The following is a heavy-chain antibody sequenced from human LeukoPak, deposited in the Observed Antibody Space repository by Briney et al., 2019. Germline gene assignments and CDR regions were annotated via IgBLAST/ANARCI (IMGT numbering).Heavy chain of an antibody. CDR3: ARGGVDYYGSGTYYLMYYFDY. Sequence: PGGSLGLSCAASGFTFNTYGMSWVRQAPGKGLEWVSGISGSGGATYYADSVKGRFTISRDDPHNTLYLQVNSLRAEDMAVYFCARGGVDYYGSGTYYLMYYFDYWGQGALVTVSS. V-gene: IGHV3-23*01. CDR1: GFTFNTYG. J-gene: IGHJ4*02. CDR2: ISGSGGAT. D-gene: IGHD3-10*01.